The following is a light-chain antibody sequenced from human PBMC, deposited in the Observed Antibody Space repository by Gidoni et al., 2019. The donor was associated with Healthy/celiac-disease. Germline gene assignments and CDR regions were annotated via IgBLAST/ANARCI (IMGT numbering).Light chain of an antibody. V-gene: IGKV1-39*01. CDR2: AAS. J-gene: IGKJ2*01. CDR1: QSISSH. Sequence: DIQMTQSPSSLSASVGDRVTITCRASQSISSHLNWYQQKPGKAPKLLIYAASSLQSGVPSRFSGSGSGTDFTLTISSLQPEDFATYYCQQSYSTPRTFXQXTKLEIK. CDR3: QQSYSTPRT.